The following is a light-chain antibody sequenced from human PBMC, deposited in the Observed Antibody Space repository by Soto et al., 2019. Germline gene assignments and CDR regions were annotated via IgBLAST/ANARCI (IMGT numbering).Light chain of an antibody. CDR1: QSISSY. V-gene: IGKV1-39*01. CDR3: QQSYSTPYT. Sequence: DIQMTQSPSSLSASVGDRVTITCRASQSISSYLNWYQQKPGKAPKLLIYAASSLQSGVPSRFSGSGSGTDFTLTIRSLQPEDFATYYCQQSYSTPYTFRQGTKLEIK. J-gene: IGKJ2*01. CDR2: AAS.